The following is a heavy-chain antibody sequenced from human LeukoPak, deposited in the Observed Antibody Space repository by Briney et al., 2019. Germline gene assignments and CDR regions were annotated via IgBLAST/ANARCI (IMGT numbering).Heavy chain of an antibody. Sequence: GRSLRLSCAASGFTFSSYGMHWVRQAPGKGLEWVAVISYDGGNKYYADSVKGRFTISRDNSKNTLYLQMNSLRAEDTAVYYCAKDFAGAVADLWGQGTLVTVSS. J-gene: IGHJ4*02. CDR1: GFTFSSYG. CDR3: AKDFAGAVADL. CDR2: ISYDGGNK. V-gene: IGHV3-30*18. D-gene: IGHD6-19*01.